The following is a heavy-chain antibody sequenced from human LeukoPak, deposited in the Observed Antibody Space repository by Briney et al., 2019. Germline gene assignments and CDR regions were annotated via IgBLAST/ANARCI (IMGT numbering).Heavy chain of an antibody. Sequence: SEILSLTCAVYGGSFSGYYWGWIRQPPGKGLEWIGTIYYSGSTYYNPSLKSRVTISVATSKNQFSLKLSSVTAADTAVYYCARGLQLAGWFDPWGQGTLVTVSS. D-gene: IGHD5-18*01. J-gene: IGHJ5*02. CDR3: ARGLQLAGWFDP. CDR2: IYYSGST. CDR1: GGSFSGYY. V-gene: IGHV4-34*01.